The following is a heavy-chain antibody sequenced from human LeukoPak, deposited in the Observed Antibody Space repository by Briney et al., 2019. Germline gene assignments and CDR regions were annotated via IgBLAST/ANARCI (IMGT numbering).Heavy chain of an antibody. CDR1: GFTFSSYA. CDR3: AIFGDYTGKYYFDY. D-gene: IGHD4-17*01. CDR2: ISGSGGST. Sequence: GGSPRLSCAASGFTFSSYAMSWVRQAPGKGLEWVSAISGSGGSTYYADSVKGRFTISRDNSKNTLYLQMNSLRAEDTAVYYCAIFGDYTGKYYFDYWGQGTLVTVSS. V-gene: IGHV3-23*01. J-gene: IGHJ4*02.